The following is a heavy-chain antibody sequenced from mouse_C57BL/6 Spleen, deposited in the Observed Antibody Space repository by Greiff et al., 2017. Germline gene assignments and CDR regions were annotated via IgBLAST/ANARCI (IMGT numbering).Heavy chain of an antibody. J-gene: IGHJ2*01. Sequence: QVQLQQPGADLVKPGASVKVSCTASGYTFTSYWMHWVQQSPGQGLEWIGRIHPSDSDTNYNQKFKGKATLTVDKSSSTAYMQLSRLTSEDSAVYYWAMRGWNPSFDYWGQGTTLTVSS. CDR2: IHPSDSDT. CDR3: AMRGWNPSFDY. D-gene: IGHD1-1*02. CDR1: GYTFTSYW. V-gene: IGHV1-74*01.